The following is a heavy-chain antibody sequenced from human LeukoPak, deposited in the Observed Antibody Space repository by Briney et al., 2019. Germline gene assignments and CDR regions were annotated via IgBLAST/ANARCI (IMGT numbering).Heavy chain of an antibody. Sequence: SETLSLTCTVSGGSISSYYWSWIRQPPGKGLEWIGYIYYSGSTNYNPSLKSRVTISVDTSKNQFSLKLSSVTAADTAVYYCARLPVPNAFDIWGQGTMVTVSS. CDR1: GGSISSYY. J-gene: IGHJ3*02. CDR2: IYYSGST. D-gene: IGHD6-6*01. CDR3: ARLPVPNAFDI. V-gene: IGHV4-59*01.